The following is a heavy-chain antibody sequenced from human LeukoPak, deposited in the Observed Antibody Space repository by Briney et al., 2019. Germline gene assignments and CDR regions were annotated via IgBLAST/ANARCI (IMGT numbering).Heavy chain of an antibody. CDR2: ISAYNGNT. D-gene: IGHD3-3*01. CDR1: GYTFTSYD. CDR3: ARGPYYDFWSGSYFDY. J-gene: IGHJ4*02. V-gene: IGHV1-18*04. Sequence: AASVKVSCKASGYTFTSYDISWVRQAPGQGLEWMGWISAYNGNTNYAQKFQGRVVMTTETSTSTAYMELRSLRSDDTAVYYCARGPYYDFWSGSYFDYWGQGTLVTVSS.